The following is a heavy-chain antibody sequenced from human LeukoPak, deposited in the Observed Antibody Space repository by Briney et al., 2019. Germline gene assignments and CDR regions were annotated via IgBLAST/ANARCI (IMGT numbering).Heavy chain of an antibody. J-gene: IGHJ6*03. CDR1: GGTLSSYA. V-gene: IGHV1-69*05. CDR2: IIPIFGTA. Sequence: SVKVSCKASGGTLSSYAISWVRQAPGQGLEWMGGIIPIFGTANYAQKFQGSVTITTDESTSTAYMELSSLRSEDTAVYYCARGFVLRFLEWSHPPDYYYMDVWGKGTTVTVSS. D-gene: IGHD3-3*01. CDR3: ARGFVLRFLEWSHPPDYYYMDV.